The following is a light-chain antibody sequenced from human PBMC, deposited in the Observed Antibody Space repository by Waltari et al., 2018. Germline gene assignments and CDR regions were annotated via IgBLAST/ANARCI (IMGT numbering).Light chain of an antibody. J-gene: IGKJ1*01. Sequence: EIVLTQSPGTLSLSPGERATLSCRASQSFNRYLAWYQHKPGQAPRLLIYDASTRAAGIAERCSGGGCATDFTLTISRLEAEDSAVYYCQHYVRVPLTFGQGTKVEIK. V-gene: IGKV3-20*01. CDR3: QHYVRVPLT. CDR2: DAS. CDR1: QSFNRY.